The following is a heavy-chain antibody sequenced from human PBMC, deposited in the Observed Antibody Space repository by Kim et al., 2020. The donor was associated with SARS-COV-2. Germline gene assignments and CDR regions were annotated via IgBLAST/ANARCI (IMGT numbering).Heavy chain of an antibody. Sequence: GGSLRLSCAASGFTFSNYVMHWVRQAPGKGLVWVSRINSDGSSTSCADSVQGRFTISRDNAKNTLYLQMNSLREEDTAVYYCARDSSAYTPWGQGALVTVSS. D-gene: IGHD3-22*01. V-gene: IGHV3-74*01. CDR2: INSDGSST. J-gene: IGHJ4*02. CDR1: GFTFSNYV. CDR3: ARDSSAYTP.